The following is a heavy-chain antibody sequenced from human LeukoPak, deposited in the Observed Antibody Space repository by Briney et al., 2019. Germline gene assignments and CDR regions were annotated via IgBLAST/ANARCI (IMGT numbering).Heavy chain of an antibody. CDR2: ISGSGGST. V-gene: IGHV3-23*01. CDR3: AKDALRYFDWLSYMDV. Sequence: GGSLRLSCAASGFTFSSYAMSWVRQAPGKGLEWVSAISGSGGSTYYADSVKGRFTISRDNSKNTLYLQMNSLRAEDTAVYYCAKDALRYFDWLSYMDVWGKGTTVTVSS. D-gene: IGHD3-9*01. CDR1: GFTFSSYA. J-gene: IGHJ6*03.